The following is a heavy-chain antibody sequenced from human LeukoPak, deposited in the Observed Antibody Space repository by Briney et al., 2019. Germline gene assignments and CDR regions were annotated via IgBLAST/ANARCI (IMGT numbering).Heavy chain of an antibody. CDR2: LSSSGVST. Sequence: GGSLRLSCAASGFTFTTYAMSWVRQAPGKGLEWVSALSSSGVSTYYADSVKGRFTISRDNAKNSLYLQMNSLRAEDAAVYYCARGTFLDYWGQGTLVTVSS. CDR1: GFTFTTYA. J-gene: IGHJ4*02. V-gene: IGHV3-23*01. CDR3: ARGTFLDY. D-gene: IGHD2-2*01.